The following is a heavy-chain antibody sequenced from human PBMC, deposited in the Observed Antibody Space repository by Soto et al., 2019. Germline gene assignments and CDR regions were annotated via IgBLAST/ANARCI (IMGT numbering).Heavy chain of an antibody. CDR2: IIPIFGTA. D-gene: IGHD2-2*01. CDR3: ARYGPPSSTHSMHV. Sequence: SVKVSCKASGVTFRSYAISRVRQAPGHRLEWMGGIIPIFGTANYAQKFQGRVTITADESTSTAYMQLSSLRSEDTAVYYGARYGPPSSTHSMHVWGQGTTVTVAS. V-gene: IGHV1-69*13. CDR1: GVTFRSYA. J-gene: IGHJ6*02.